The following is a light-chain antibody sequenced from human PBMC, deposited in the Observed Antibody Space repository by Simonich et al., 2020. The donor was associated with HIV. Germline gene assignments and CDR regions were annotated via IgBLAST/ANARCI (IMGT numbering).Light chain of an antibody. Sequence: DIVMVQSPDSLAVALGERATVNHRSSRSVLYRNNHKNSLVVYQQKPGQPPKLLIYWASTRESGVPDRFSGSGSGTAFTLSISSMKAEDVAVYYCQQYYSIPLTFGGGPKVEIK. CDR3: QQYYSIPLT. CDR1: RSVLYRNNHKNS. J-gene: IGKJ4*01. CDR2: WAS. V-gene: IGKV4-1*01.